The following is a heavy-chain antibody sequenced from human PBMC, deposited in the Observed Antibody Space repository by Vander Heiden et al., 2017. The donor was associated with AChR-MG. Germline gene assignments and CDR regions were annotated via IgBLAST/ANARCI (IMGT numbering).Heavy chain of an antibody. V-gene: IGHV4-31*03. CDR2: IYYSGST. Sequence: QVQLQESGPGLVKPSQTLPLTCTVSVGSISSGGYYWSWIRQPPGKGLEWIGYIYYSGSTYYHPSLKSRVTISVDTSKNQFSLKLSSVTAADTAVYYCARVNGDHRRDYFDYWGQGTLVTVSS. CDR1: VGSISSGGYY. D-gene: IGHD4-17*01. CDR3: ARVNGDHRRDYFDY. J-gene: IGHJ4*02.